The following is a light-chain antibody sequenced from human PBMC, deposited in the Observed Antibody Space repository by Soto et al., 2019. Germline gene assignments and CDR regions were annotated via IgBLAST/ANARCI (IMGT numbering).Light chain of an antibody. CDR1: SRNIGGYNV. CDR3: CSSVGASTYV. Sequence: STVRPPGSVSGSISQAVTISYNETSRNIGGYNVVSWYQQHTGKTPKVNVYEAITRPSGHSNCFSASTSASTAPLTISGLQAEDEAEIYCCSSVGASTYVCGSEPKVTVL. J-gene: IGLJ1*01. CDR2: EAI. V-gene: IGLV2-23*01.